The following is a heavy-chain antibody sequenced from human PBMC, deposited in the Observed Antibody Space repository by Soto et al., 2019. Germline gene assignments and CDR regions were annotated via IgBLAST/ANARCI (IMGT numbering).Heavy chain of an antibody. V-gene: IGHV1-69*13. D-gene: IGHD1-26*01. CDR2: IIPIFGPA. J-gene: IGHJ4*02. CDR3: AGNPQSEYSGSYYFDY. Sequence: ASVKVSCKASGGNFSSYAISWVRQAPGQGLEWMGGIIPIFGPANYAQKFQGRVTITADESTTTAYMELSSLRSEDTAVYYCAGNPQSEYSGSYYFDYWGQGTLVTVSS. CDR1: GGNFSSYA.